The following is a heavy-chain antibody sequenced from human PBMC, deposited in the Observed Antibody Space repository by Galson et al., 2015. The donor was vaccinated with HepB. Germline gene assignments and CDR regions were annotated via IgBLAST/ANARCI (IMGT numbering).Heavy chain of an antibody. CDR3: ARASFLTGYYITDY. CDR1: GYTFTSYG. J-gene: IGHJ4*02. V-gene: IGHV1-18*04. D-gene: IGHD3-9*01. CDR2: ISAYNGNT. Sequence: SVKVSCKASGYTFTSYGISWVRQAPGQGLEWMGWISAYNGNTNYAQKLQGRVTMTTDTSTSTAYMELRSLRSDDTAVYYCARASFLTGYYITDYWGQGTLVTVSS.